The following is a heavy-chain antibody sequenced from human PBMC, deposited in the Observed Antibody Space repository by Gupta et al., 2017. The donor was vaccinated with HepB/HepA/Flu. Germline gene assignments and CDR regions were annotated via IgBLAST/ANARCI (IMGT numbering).Heavy chain of an antibody. CDR1: GFTFSDYY. CDR2: ISSSGSTI. V-gene: IGHV3-11*01. D-gene: IGHD3-10*01. Sequence: QVQLVESGGVLVKPGGSLILSCAASGFTFSDYYMTWFRPAPGKGLGWVSYISSSGSTIYYADSVKGRFTNYRDNGKNSLYLQMNSLRAEDTAVYYCARDGATGFGELSRIDYWGQGTLVTVSS. CDR3: ARDGATGFGELSRIDY. J-gene: IGHJ4*02.